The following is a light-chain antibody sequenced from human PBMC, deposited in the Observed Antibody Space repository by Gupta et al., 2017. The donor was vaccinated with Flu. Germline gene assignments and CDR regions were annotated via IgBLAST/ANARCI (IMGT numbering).Light chain of an antibody. CDR3: QSWYIITGV. CDR2: KTT. CDR1: KLGKKY. Sequence: LPKPPSVSVSPGHTARITCSGDKLGKKYANWYQQKPGQSPVLVMYKTTNRPSGIPERFSGSHSAITATLTIRGTQARDEDHYDCQSWYIITGVFGPGTKFTVL. V-gene: IGLV3-1*01. J-gene: IGLJ1*01.